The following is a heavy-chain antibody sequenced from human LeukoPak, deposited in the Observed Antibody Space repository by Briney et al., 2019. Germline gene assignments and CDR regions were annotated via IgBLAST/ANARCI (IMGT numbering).Heavy chain of an antibody. CDR1: GFTFSSHW. CDR2: ISSDGSST. CDR3: ARDCGSYGPRGFDY. J-gene: IGHJ4*02. Sequence: GGSLRLSCAASGFTFSSHWMHWVRQAPGKGLVWVTRISSDGSSTSYADSVKGRFTISRDNAKNTLYLQMSSLRAEDTAVYYCARDCGSYGPRGFDYWGQGTLVTVSS. V-gene: IGHV3-74*01. D-gene: IGHD5-18*01.